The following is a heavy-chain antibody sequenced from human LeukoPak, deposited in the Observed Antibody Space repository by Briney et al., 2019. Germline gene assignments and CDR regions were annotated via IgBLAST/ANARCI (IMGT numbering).Heavy chain of an antibody. CDR2: ITPIFGTA. J-gene: IGHJ4*02. CDR1: GGTFSRLT. D-gene: IGHD3-22*01. CDR3: AREWGLESSGYYYAY. V-gene: IGHV1-69*01. Sequence: SVKVSCKASGGTFSRLTISWVRQAPGQGFEWMRGITPIFGTANFAQKFQGRVSITADESTSTAFMELSSLRSEDTAVYYCAREWGLESSGYYYAYWGQGTLVTVSS.